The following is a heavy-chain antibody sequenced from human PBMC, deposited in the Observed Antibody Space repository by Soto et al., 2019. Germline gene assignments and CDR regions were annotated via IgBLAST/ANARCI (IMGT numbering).Heavy chain of an antibody. CDR3: ANSVELWFGELFPPALDY. Sequence: QVQLVESGGGVVQPGRSLRLSCAASGFTFSSYGMHWVRQAPGKGLEGVAVISYDGSNKYYADSVKGRFTIPRDNSENTLYLKMNSLRAEDTVVYYCANSVELWFGELFPPALDYWGQGTLVTVSS. CDR2: ISYDGSNK. D-gene: IGHD3-10*01. CDR1: GFTFSSYG. J-gene: IGHJ4*02. V-gene: IGHV3-30*18.